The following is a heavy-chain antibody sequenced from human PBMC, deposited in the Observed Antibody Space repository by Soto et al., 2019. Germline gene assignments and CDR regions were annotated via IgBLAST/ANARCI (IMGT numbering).Heavy chain of an antibody. CDR1: GYSFTSYW. CDR3: ARQKEGYYDSSGYYYNYYYYGMDV. V-gene: IGHV5-51*01. J-gene: IGHJ6*02. CDR2: IYPGDSDT. D-gene: IGHD3-22*01. Sequence: GESLKISCKGSGYSFTSYWIGWVRQMPGKGLEGMGIIYPGDSDTRYSPSFQGQVTISADKSISTAYLQWSSLKASDTAMYYCARQKEGYYDSSGYYYNYYYYGMDVWGQGTTVTVSS.